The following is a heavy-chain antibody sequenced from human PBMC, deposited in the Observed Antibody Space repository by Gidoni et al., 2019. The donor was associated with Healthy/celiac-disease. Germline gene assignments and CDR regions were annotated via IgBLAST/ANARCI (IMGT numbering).Heavy chain of an antibody. J-gene: IGHJ6*03. CDR1: GFTFSSYG. V-gene: IGHV3-30*18. CDR2: ISYDGSNK. CDR3: AKENYYYYMDV. Sequence: QVQLVESGVGVVQPGRSLRLSCAAPGFTFSSYGMHWVRQAPGKGLEWVAVISYDGSNKYYADSVKGRFTISRDNSKNTLYLQMNSLRAEDTAVYYCAKENYYYYMDVWGKGTTVTVSS.